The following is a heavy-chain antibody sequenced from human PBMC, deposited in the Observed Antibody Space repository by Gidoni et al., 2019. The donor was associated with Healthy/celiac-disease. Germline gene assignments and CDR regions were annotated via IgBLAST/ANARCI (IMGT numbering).Heavy chain of an antibody. CDR3: ARRGLCSVPAAIYYYYYGMDV. CDR1: GRSFSGYY. J-gene: IGHJ6*02. CDR2: INHSGST. Sequence: QVQLQQWGAGLLKPSETLSLTCAVYGRSFSGYYSSWIRQPPGKGLEWIGEINHSGSTNYNPSLKSRVTISVDTSKNQFSLKLSSVTAADTAVYYCARRGLCSVPAAIYYYYYGMDVWGQGTTVTVSS. D-gene: IGHD2-2*02. V-gene: IGHV4-34*01.